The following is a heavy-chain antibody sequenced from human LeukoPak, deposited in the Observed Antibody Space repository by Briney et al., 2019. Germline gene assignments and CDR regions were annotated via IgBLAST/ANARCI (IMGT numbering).Heavy chain of an antibody. CDR2: INWNAGRT. Sequence: GGSLRLSCAASGFTFEDYGMGWVRHAPGKGLEWVSVINWNAGRTGYADSVKGRFTISRDNAMDSLYLQMNSLRAEDTALYYCAGSGFSYGFDAFDLWGQGTMVIVSS. CDR3: AGSGFSYGFDAFDL. J-gene: IGHJ3*01. V-gene: IGHV3-20*04. CDR1: GFTFEDYG. D-gene: IGHD5-18*01.